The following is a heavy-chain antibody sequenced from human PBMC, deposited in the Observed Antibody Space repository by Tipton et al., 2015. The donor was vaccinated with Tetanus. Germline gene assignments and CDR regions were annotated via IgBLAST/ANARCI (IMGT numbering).Heavy chain of an antibody. V-gene: IGHV4-61*05. Sequence: TLSLTCTVSGDSISDKKYYWGWIRQPPGKALEWIGDIFYSGNSISNPSFRSRVTMSVDTSRTLFSLTLIAVTAADTAVYFCARGLIDDFLGSRIYFDSWGPGSLVTVSS. CDR1: GDSISDKKYY. J-gene: IGHJ4*02. D-gene: IGHD2-8*01. CDR3: ARGLIDDFLGSRIYFDS. CDR2: IFYSGNS.